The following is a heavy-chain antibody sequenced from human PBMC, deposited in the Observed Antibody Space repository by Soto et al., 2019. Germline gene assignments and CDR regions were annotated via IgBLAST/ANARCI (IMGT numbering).Heavy chain of an antibody. J-gene: IGHJ4*02. CDR3: ARVQDYYDSSGYDDY. CDR2: IIPILGIA. CDR1: GGTFSSYT. D-gene: IGHD3-22*01. Sequence: ASVKVSCKASGGTFSSYTISWVRQAPGQGLEWMGRIIPILGIANYAQKFQGRVTITADKSTSTAYMELSSLRSEDTAVYYCARVQDYYDSSGYDDYWGQGTLVPVSS. V-gene: IGHV1-69*02.